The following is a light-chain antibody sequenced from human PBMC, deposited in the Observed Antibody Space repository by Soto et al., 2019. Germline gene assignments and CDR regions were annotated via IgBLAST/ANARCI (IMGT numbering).Light chain of an antibody. Sequence: QSVLTQPTSASRTPGQRVTISCSGSSSNIGSNTVNWYQQLTGTATQLLIYSNNQRPSGVPDRFSGSKSGTSASLAISGRQSEDEADYYWAAWDDSLNGWVFVGGTQLTVL. J-gene: IGLJ3*02. CDR3: AAWDDSLNGWV. CDR1: SSNIGSNT. V-gene: IGLV1-44*01. CDR2: SNN.